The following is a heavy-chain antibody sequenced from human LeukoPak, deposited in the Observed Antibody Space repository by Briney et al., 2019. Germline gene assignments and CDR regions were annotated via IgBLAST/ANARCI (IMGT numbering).Heavy chain of an antibody. V-gene: IGHV3-33*01. D-gene: IGHD4-17*01. Sequence: GGSLRLSCAASGFTFSSYGMHWVRQAPGKGLEWVAVIWYDGSNKYYADSVEGRFTISRDNSKNTLYLQMNSLRAEDTAVYYCARGGPTTVTTYKMGYWGQGTLVTVSS. CDR3: ARGGPTTVTTYKMGY. CDR1: GFTFSSYG. CDR2: IWYDGSNK. J-gene: IGHJ4*02.